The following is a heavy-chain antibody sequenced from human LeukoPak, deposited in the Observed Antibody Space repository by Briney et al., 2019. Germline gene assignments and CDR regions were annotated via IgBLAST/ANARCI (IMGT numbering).Heavy chain of an antibody. CDR3: ALTNTVTTDWAFDI. Sequence: SETLSLTCAVSGGSISSSNWWSWVRQPPGKGLEWIGEIYHSGSTNYNPSLKSRVTISVDTSKNQFSLKLSSVTAADTAVYYCALTNTVTTDWAFDIWGQGTMVTVSS. CDR1: GGSISSSNW. CDR2: IYHSGST. J-gene: IGHJ3*02. V-gene: IGHV4-4*02. D-gene: IGHD4-17*01.